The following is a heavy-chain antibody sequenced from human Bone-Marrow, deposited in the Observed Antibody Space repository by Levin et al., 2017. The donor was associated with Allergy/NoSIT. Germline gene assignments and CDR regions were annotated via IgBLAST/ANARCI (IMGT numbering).Heavy chain of an antibody. CDR1: GFTFSSYW. CDR3: ARDLGITMIVGV. J-gene: IGHJ6*02. Sequence: ETLSLTCAASGFTFSSYWMSWVRQAPGKGLEWVANIKQDGSEKYYVDSVKGRFTISRDNAKNSLYLQMNSLRAEDTAVYYCARDLGITMIVGVWGQGTTVTVSS. V-gene: IGHV3-7*01. D-gene: IGHD3-22*01. CDR2: IKQDGSEK.